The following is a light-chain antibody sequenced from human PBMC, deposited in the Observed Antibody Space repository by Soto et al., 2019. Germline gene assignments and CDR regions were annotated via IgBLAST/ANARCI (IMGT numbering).Light chain of an antibody. CDR2: AAS. J-gene: IGKJ1*01. CDR1: QSISSY. Sequence: IHMTQSASSLSASVGHRVTITCRASQSISSYLNWYQQKPGKAPKLLIYAASSLQSGVPSRFSGSGSGTDFTLTISSLQPEDFATYYCQQSYSTPVTFGQGTKVDIK. V-gene: IGKV1-39*01. CDR3: QQSYSTPVT.